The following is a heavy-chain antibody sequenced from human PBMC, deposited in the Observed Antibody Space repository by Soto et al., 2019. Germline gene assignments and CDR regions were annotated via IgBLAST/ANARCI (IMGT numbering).Heavy chain of an antibody. V-gene: IGHV3-30*18. J-gene: IGHJ4*02. CDR2: ISYDGSNK. CDR1: GFTFSSYG. CDR3: AKDLRASNPNGYHYFDY. D-gene: IGHD3-22*01. Sequence: GGSLRLSCAASGFTFSSYGMHWVRQAPGKGLEWVAVISYDGSNKYYADSVKGRFTISRDNSKNTLYLQMNSLRAEDTAVYYCAKDLRASNPNGYHYFDYWGQGTLVTVSS.